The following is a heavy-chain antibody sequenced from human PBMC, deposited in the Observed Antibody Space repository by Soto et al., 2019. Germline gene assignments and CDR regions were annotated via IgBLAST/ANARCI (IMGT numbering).Heavy chain of an antibody. CDR2: TIPIFGTA. J-gene: IGHJ6*02. CDR1: GGTFSSYA. CDR3: ARAHPIKYQLIYGFDYYYYGMDV. V-gene: IGHV1-69*13. Sequence: SVKVSCKASGGTFSSYAISWVRQAPGQGLEWMGGTIPIFGTANYAQKFQGRVTITADESTSTAYMELSSLRSEDTAVYYCARAHPIKYQLIYGFDYYYYGMDVWGQGTTVTVSS. D-gene: IGHD2-2*02.